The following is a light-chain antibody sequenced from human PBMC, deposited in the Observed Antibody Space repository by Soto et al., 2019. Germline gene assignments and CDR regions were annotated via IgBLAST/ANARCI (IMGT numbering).Light chain of an antibody. CDR3: QQYHNFPRT. Sequence: DIHWIQSPSTLSASVGDRVTITCRASQSINGWLSWYQQKPGQAPNLLIYEASTLESGVPSRFSGSGSGTEFTLTISSLQPDDLATYYCQQYHNFPRTFGQGTKVDI. CDR1: QSINGW. V-gene: IGKV1-5*03. J-gene: IGKJ1*01. CDR2: EAS.